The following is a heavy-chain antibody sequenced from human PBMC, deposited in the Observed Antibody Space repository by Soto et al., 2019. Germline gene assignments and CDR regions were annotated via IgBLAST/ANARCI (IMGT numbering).Heavy chain of an antibody. CDR2: ISYDGSNR. D-gene: IGHD6-6*01. Sequence: GGSLRLSCAASGFTFSSYAMHWVRQGPGKGLEWVAVISYDGSNRYYADSVKGRFTISRDNSKNTLYLQMNSLRAEDTAVYYCARLAARGEYYYYYGMDVWGQGTTVTVSS. CDR1: GFTFSSYA. V-gene: IGHV3-30-3*01. J-gene: IGHJ6*02. CDR3: ARLAARGEYYYYYGMDV.